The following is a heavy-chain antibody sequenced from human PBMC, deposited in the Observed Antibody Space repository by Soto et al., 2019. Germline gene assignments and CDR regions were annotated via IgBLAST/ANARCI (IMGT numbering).Heavy chain of an antibody. CDR1: GGTFSSYA. V-gene: IGHV1-69*13. CDR2: IIPIFGTA. CDR3: AIVNNSSTIFGVVPLTDY. Sequence: SVKVSCKASGGTFSSYAISWVRQAPGQGLEWMGGIIPIFGTANYAQKFQGRVTITADESTSTAYMELSSLRSEDTAVYYCAIVNNSSTIFGVVPLTDYSGQGTPVTVSS. D-gene: IGHD3-3*01. J-gene: IGHJ4*02.